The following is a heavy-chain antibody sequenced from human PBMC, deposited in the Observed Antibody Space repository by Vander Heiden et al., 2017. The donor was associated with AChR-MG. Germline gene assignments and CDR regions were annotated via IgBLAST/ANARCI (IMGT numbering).Heavy chain of an antibody. V-gene: IGHV4-34*01. CDR1: GGSFSGYY. D-gene: IGHD2-2*01. CDR2: INHSGST. Sequence: QVQLQQWGAGPLKPSETLSLTCAVYGGSFSGYYWSWIRQPPGKGLEWIGEINHSGSTNYNPSLKSRVTISVDTSKNQFSLKLSSVTAADTAVYYCARVGSRYYYYYGMDVWGQGTTVTVSS. CDR3: ARVGSRYYYYYGMDV. J-gene: IGHJ6*02.